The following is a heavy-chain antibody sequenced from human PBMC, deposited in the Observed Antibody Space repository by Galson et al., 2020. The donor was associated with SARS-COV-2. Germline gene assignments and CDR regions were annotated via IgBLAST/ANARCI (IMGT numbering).Heavy chain of an antibody. J-gene: IGHJ6*02. Sequence: GESLKISCAASGFTFSNAWMSWVRQAPGKGLEWVGRIKSKTDGGTTDYAAPVKGRFTISRDDSKNTLYLQMNSLKTEDTAVYYCTTDSCSSTSCYYYYYGMDVLGQGTTVTVSS. CDR3: TTDSCSSTSCYYYYYGMDV. D-gene: IGHD2-2*01. CDR1: GFTFSNAW. V-gene: IGHV3-15*01. CDR2: IKSKTDGGTT.